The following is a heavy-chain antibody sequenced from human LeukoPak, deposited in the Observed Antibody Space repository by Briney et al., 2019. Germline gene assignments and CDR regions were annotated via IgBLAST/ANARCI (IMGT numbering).Heavy chain of an antibody. V-gene: IGHV3-48*02. CDR2: ISSSGTK. CDR1: GFIVNSYN. J-gene: IGHJ5*02. D-gene: IGHD6-13*01. CDR3: ARGPSSSSWSRFDP. Sequence: PGGSLRLSCSASGFIVNSYNMNWVRQAPGKGLEWVSCISSSGTKYYADSVKGRFTTSRDNGKSSLFLEMNSLGDEDTAVYYCARGPSSSSWSRFDPWGQGTLVTVSS.